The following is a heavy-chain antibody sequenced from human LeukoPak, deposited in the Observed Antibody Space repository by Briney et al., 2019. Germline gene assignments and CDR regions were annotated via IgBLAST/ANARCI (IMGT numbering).Heavy chain of an antibody. CDR3: ARYVVYGSGKYYFDY. D-gene: IGHD3-10*01. CDR1: GGSVSSTTYY. J-gene: IGHJ4*02. V-gene: IGHV4-39*01. Sequence: GSLRLSCTVSGGSVSSTTYYWSWIRQPPGKGLEWIASINYSGSTYYNPSLKSRVTISVDTSENQFSLKLSSVTAADTAVYYCARYVVYGSGKYYFDYWGQGTLVTVSS. CDR2: INYSGST.